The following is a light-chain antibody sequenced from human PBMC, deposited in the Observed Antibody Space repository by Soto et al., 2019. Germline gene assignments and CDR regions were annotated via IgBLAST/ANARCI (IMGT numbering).Light chain of an antibody. CDR2: GVT. CDR3: SSFASISTLV. J-gene: IGLJ3*02. V-gene: IGLV2-14*01. Sequence: QSALTQPASVSGSPGQSITISCTGTISDVGGYNYVSWYQQHPGKAPQLMIYGVTNRPSGVSSRFSGSKSGNTASLTISGLQAEDEADYYCSSFASISTLVFGGGTQLTVL. CDR1: ISDVGGYNY.